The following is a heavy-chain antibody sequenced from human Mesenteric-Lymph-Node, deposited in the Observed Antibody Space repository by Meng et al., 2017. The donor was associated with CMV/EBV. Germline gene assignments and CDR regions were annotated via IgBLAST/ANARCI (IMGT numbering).Heavy chain of an antibody. J-gene: IGHJ4*02. CDR1: EFTFSGYG. D-gene: IGHD6-19*01. CDR3: AKDRIGVADY. V-gene: IGHV3-30*02. CDR2: IGNDGTNK. Sequence: GGSLRLSCAASEFTFSGYGMHWVRQAPGKGLEWVAFIGNDGTNKYYADSVKGRFTISRDNSKNTLYLQMNSLRTEDTAVYYCAKDRIGVADYWGQGTLVTVSS.